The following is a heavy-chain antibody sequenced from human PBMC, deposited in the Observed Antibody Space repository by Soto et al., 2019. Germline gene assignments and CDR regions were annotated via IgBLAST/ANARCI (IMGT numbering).Heavy chain of an antibody. CDR3: ARDQQQLVPFNWFDP. Sequence: QVQLVQSGAEVKKPGASVKVSCKASGYTFTSYGISWVRQAPGQGLEWMGWISAYNGNTNYAQKLQGIVTMTTDTSTSTAYMEQRSLRSDDTAVYYCARDQQQLVPFNWFDPWGQGTLVTVSS. CDR1: GYTFTSYG. D-gene: IGHD6-13*01. J-gene: IGHJ5*02. V-gene: IGHV1-18*01. CDR2: ISAYNGNT.